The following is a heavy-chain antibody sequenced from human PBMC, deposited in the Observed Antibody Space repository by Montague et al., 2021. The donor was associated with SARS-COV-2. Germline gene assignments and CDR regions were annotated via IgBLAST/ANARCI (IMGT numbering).Heavy chain of an antibody. CDR1: GGSVSSYY. CDR2: IYYSGST. Sequence: SETLSLTCTVSGGSVSSYYWSWIRQSPGKGLQWLGYIYYSGSTDYNPSLKSRVTISVGTSKNQLSLRLNSVTTADTAVYFCARAGGFYDYWSGYSSSAGFFDPWGQGILVTVSS. J-gene: IGHJ5*02. CDR3: ARAGGFYDYWSGYSSSAGFFDP. V-gene: IGHV4-59*02. D-gene: IGHD3-3*01.